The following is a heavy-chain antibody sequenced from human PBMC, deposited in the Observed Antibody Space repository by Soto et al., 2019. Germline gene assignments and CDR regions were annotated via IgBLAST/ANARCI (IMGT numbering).Heavy chain of an antibody. V-gene: IGHV1-8*02. CDR3: ARGYDILTGYYYYYMDV. Sequence: ASVKVSCKASGGTISSYAISWVRQATGQGLEWMGWMIPNSGTTSYAQKFQGRVTMTRNTSISTAYMELSSLRSEDTAVYYCARGYDILTGYYYYYMDVWGKGTTVTVSS. D-gene: IGHD3-9*01. J-gene: IGHJ6*03. CDR1: GGTISSYA. CDR2: MIPNSGTT.